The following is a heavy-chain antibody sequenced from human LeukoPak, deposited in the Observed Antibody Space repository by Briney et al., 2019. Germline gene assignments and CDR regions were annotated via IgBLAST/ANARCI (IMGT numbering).Heavy chain of an antibody. CDR2: IYYSRST. V-gene: IGHV4-39*07. Sequence: SEILSLTCTVSGGSISSRSHFWGWIRQPPGKGLEWIVTIYYSRSTFYNPSLKSRVTTSVDTSKNQFSLKLSSVTAADTAAYYCARVRELELDYWGQGTLVTVSS. D-gene: IGHD1-7*01. J-gene: IGHJ4*02. CDR3: ARVRELELDY. CDR1: GGSISSRSHF.